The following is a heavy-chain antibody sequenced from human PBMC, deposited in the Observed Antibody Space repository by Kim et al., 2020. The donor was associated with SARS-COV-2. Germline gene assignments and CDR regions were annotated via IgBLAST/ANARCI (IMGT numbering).Heavy chain of an antibody. Sequence: SETLSLTCTVSGGSISGGGYYWSWIRQHPGKGLEWIGYIYHSASTNYNPSLQSRVTISVDTSRNQFSLMLSSVTAADTAVYYCARCFYISAAGHVAFAIWGLGTMVTVSS. CDR3: ARCFYISAAGHVAFAI. CDR2: IYHSAST. CDR1: GGSISGGGYY. D-gene: IGHD6-13*01. J-gene: IGHJ3*02. V-gene: IGHV4-31*03.